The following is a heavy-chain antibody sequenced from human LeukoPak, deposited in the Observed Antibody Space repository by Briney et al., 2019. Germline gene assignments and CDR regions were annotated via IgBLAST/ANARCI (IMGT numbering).Heavy chain of an antibody. CDR2: IYTGWTT. Sequence: SETLSLTCTVSGTTISAFYWAWIRQSPGKGLEWIGYIYTGWTTNYNPSLYSRVTISVDTSKNQIFLKLRSVTAADTAVYFCARQFNDNGDYLGWFDPWGQGTLVNVSP. CDR1: GTTISAFY. J-gene: IGHJ5*02. CDR3: ARQFNDNGDYLGWFDP. D-gene: IGHD4-17*01. V-gene: IGHV4-4*09.